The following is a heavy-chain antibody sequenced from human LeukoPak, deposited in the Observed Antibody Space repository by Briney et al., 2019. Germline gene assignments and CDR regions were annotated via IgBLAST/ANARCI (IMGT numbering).Heavy chain of an antibody. D-gene: IGHD6-19*01. CDR3: AREGIAVADHYYYYYMDV. V-gene: IGHV1-18*01. J-gene: IGHJ6*03. Sequence: ASVKVSCKASGYTFTSYGISWVRQAPGQGLEWMGWISAYNGNTNYAQKLQGRVTMTTDTSTSTAYMELRSLRSDDTAVYYCAREGIAVADHYYYYYMDVWGKGTTVTVSS. CDR2: ISAYNGNT. CDR1: GYTFTSYG.